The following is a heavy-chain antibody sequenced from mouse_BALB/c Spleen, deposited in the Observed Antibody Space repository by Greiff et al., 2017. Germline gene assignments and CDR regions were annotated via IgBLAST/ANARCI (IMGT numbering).Heavy chain of an antibody. CDR3: ARGNYGRNYAMDY. J-gene: IGHJ4*01. CDR1: GYTFTDYA. V-gene: IGHV1S137*01. Sequence: VKLQQSGAELVRPGVSVKISCKGSGYTFTDYAMHWVKQSHAKSLEWIGVISTYYGDASYNQKFKGKATMTVDKSSSTAYMELARLTSEDSAIYYCARGNYGRNYAMDYWGQGTSVTVSS. CDR2: ISTYYGDA. D-gene: IGHD1-1*01.